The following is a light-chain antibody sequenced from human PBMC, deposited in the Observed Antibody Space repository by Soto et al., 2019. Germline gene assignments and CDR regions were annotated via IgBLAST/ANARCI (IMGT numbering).Light chain of an antibody. CDR3: QTWGTGIHYV. CDR1: SGHSSYA. J-gene: IGLJ1*01. V-gene: IGLV4-69*01. CDR2: VNSDGSH. Sequence: QLVLTQSPSASASLGASVKLTCTLSSGHSSYAIAWHQQQPEKGPRYLMKVNSDGSHSKGDGTPDRFSGSSSGAERYLTISSLQSEDEADYYCQTWGTGIHYVFGTGTKVTVL.